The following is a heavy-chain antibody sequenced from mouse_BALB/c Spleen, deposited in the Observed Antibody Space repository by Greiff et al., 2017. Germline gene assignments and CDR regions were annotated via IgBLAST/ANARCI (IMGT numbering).Heavy chain of an antibody. CDR3: ARAPVVDYYAMDY. Sequence: EVKLVESGGGLVKPGGSLKLSCAASGFTFSSYAMSWVRQTPEKRLEWVASISSGGSTYYPDSVKGRFTISRDNARNILYLQMSSLRSEDTAMYYCARAPVVDYYAMDYWGQGTSVTVSS. J-gene: IGHJ4*01. CDR1: GFTFSSYA. CDR2: ISSGGST. D-gene: IGHD1-1*01. V-gene: IGHV5-6-5*01.